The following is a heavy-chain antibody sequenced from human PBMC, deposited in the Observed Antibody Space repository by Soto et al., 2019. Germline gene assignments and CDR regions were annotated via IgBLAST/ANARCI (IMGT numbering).Heavy chain of an antibody. CDR2: ISAYNGNT. J-gene: IGHJ4*02. D-gene: IGHD3-3*01. V-gene: IGHV1-18*01. Sequence: QVQLVQSGAEVKKPGASVKVSCKASGYTFTSYGISWVRQAPGQGLEWMGWISAYNGNTNYAQKLQGRVTMTTDTSPHRAYISLRCLRHDVTAVYCCARSQFDFTLSGYWGQGTLVTVSP. CDR1: GYTFTSYG. CDR3: ARSQFDFTLSGY.